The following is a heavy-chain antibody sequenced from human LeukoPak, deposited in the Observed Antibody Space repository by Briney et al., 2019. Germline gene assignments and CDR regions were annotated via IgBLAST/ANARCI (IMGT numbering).Heavy chain of an antibody. D-gene: IGHD3-22*01. V-gene: IGHV4-61*02. CDR3: ARTMYYYESSGYRGYFDS. CDR1: GGSISGRSYY. Sequence: SETLSLTCTVSGGSISGRSYYWHWIRQPAGKGLEWIGRIYISGTTSYNPSLKSRVTISADTSKNQFSLRLSSVTAADTAVYYCARTMYYYESSGYRGYFDSWGQGTLVTVSS. CDR2: IYISGTT. J-gene: IGHJ4*02.